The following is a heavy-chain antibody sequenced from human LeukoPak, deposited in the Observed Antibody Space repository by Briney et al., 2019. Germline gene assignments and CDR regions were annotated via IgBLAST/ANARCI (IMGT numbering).Heavy chain of an antibody. CDR3: AKEPRLLWFGEFSYFDY. CDR1: GFTFSNAW. V-gene: IGHV3-23*01. J-gene: IGHJ4*02. CDR2: ISGSGGST. Sequence: GGSLRLSCAASGFTFSNAWMSWVRQAPGKGLEWVSAISGSGGSTYYADSVKGRFTISRDNSKNTLYLQMNSLRAEDTAVYYCAKEPRLLWFGEFSYFDYWGQGTLVTVSS. D-gene: IGHD3-10*01.